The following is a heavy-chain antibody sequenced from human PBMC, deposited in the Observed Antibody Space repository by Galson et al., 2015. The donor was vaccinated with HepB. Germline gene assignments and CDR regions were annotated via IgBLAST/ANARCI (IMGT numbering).Heavy chain of an antibody. D-gene: IGHD5-18*01. CDR1: GFTFMNYA. V-gene: IGHV3-23*01. J-gene: IGHJ5*01. CDR2: ITGNGDST. CDR3: AKGYGLFDS. Sequence: SLRLSCAASGFTFMNYAMSWVRQAPGRGLEWISGITGNGDSTFYADSVKGRFTVSKNNSNNMLYLQMTSLRAEDAGLYFCAKGYGLFDSWGQGILVTVSS.